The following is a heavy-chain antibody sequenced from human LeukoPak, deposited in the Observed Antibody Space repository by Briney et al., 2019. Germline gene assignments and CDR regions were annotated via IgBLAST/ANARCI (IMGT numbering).Heavy chain of an antibody. CDR1: RFTFRSYW. CDR3: ARTEYYDSSGYSFDY. D-gene: IGHD3-22*01. Sequence: GGSLRLSCAVSRFTFRSYWMSWVRQAPGKGLEWVSAISGSGGSTYYADSVKGRFTISRDNAKNSLYLQMNSLRAEDTAVYYCARTEYYDSSGYSFDYWGQGTLVTVSS. J-gene: IGHJ4*02. V-gene: IGHV3-23*01. CDR2: ISGSGGST.